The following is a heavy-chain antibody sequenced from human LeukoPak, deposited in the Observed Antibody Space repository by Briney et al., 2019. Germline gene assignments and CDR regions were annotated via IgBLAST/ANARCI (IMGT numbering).Heavy chain of an antibody. Sequence: GGSMRLSCAASGFTFSSYAMSWVRQAPGKGLEWVSAISGSGGSTYYADSVKGRFTISRDNSKNTLYLQMNSLRAEDTAVYYCAKFGGSSYYFDYWGQGTLVTVSS. CDR1: GFTFSSYA. D-gene: IGHD1-26*01. J-gene: IGHJ4*02. CDR3: AKFGGSSYYFDY. CDR2: ISGSGGST. V-gene: IGHV3-23*01.